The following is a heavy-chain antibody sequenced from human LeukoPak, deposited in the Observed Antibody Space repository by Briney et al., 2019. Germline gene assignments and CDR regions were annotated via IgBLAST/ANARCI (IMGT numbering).Heavy chain of an antibody. Sequence: GGSLRLSCTASGFTFNIYSMHWVRQAPGKGLEWISYINPSSNTIYYADSVKGRFTISRDNAKQSLYLQMNSLRAEDTAVYYCAKAQGYSSSSGRFDYWGQGTLVTVSS. D-gene: IGHD6-6*01. CDR2: INPSSNTI. CDR3: AKAQGYSSSSGRFDY. CDR1: GFTFNIYS. V-gene: IGHV3-48*04. J-gene: IGHJ4*02.